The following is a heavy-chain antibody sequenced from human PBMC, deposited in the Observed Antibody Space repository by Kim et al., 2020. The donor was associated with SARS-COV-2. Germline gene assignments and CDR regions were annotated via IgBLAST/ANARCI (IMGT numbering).Heavy chain of an antibody. CDR2: IYYSGST. J-gene: IGHJ6*02. V-gene: IGHV4-39*07. CDR3: AREPGTILYGMDV. Sequence: SETLSLTCTVSGGSISSSSYYWGWIRQPPGKGLEWIGSIYYSGSTYYNPSLKSRVTISVDTSKNQFSLKLSSVTAADTAVYYCAREPGTILYGMDVWGQGTTVTVSS. D-gene: IGHD3-3*01. CDR1: GGSISSSSYY.